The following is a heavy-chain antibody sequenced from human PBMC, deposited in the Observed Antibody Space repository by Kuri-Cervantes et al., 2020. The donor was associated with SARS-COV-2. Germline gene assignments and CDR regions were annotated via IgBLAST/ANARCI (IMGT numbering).Heavy chain of an antibody. J-gene: IGHJ4*02. Sequence: SVKGSCKASGGTFSSYAISWVRQAPGQGLEWMGRIIPILGTANYAQKCQGRVTITADKSTSTAYMEMSSLRSEDTAVYYCAREPSDATFFDYWGQGTLVTVSS. D-gene: IGHD6-6*01. CDR1: GGTFSSYA. CDR2: IIPILGTA. CDR3: AREPSDATFFDY. V-gene: IGHV1-69*04.